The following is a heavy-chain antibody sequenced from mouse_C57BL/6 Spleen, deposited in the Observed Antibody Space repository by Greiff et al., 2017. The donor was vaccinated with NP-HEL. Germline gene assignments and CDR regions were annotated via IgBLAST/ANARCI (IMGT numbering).Heavy chain of an antibody. V-gene: IGHV14-2*01. CDR3: ARTSYYYGSTRGFAY. CDR1: GYTFTSYW. J-gene: IGHJ3*01. Sequence: VQLQQPGAELVKPGASVKLSCKASGYTFTSYWMHWVKQRPGRGLEWIGRIDPEDGETKYAPKFQGKATITADTSSNTAYLQLSSLTSEDTAVYYCARTSYYYGSTRGFAYWGQGTLVTVSA. D-gene: IGHD1-1*01. CDR2: IDPEDGET.